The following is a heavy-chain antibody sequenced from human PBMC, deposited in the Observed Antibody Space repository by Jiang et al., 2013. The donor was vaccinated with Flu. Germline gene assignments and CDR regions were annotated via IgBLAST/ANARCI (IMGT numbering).Heavy chain of an antibody. CDR2: INHSGST. CDR3: ARGGRGAYYEILTGYQPGSDF. Sequence: VALLKPSETLSLTCAVNGGSFSGYYWTWIRQPPGKGLEWIGEINHSGSTNLNPSLKSRATTAVDTSKNQFSLNLSSVTAADTAVYYCARGGRGAYYEILTGYQPGSDFWGQGTLVTVSS. J-gene: IGHJ4*02. V-gene: IGHV4-34*01. CDR1: GGSFSGYY. D-gene: IGHD3-9*01.